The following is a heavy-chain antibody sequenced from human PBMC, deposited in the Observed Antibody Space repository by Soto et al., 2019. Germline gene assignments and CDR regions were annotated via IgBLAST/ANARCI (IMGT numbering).Heavy chain of an antibody. V-gene: IGHV1-18*01. D-gene: IGHD6-19*01. CDR2: ISAYNGNT. J-gene: IGHJ6*02. Sequence: GASGKVTCKAPGSTSPSYGISWVGQAPGQGLEWMGWISAYNGNTNYAQKLQGRVTMTTGTSTSTAYMELRSPRSDDTAGSYCARVQRGGIPVAGVAYYYYYGMDVWG. CDR3: ARVQRGGIPVAGVAYYYYYGMDV. CDR1: GSTSPSYG.